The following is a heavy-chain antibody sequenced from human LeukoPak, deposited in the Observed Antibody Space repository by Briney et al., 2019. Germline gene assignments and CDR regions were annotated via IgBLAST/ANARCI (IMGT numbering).Heavy chain of an antibody. CDR2: ISYDGSNK. D-gene: IGHD1-26*01. Sequence: GRSLRLSCAASGFTFSSYAMHWVRQAPGKGLEWVAVISYDGSNKYYADSVKGRFTISRDNSKNTLYLQMNSLRAEDTALYYCVKDVGGSYAFDYWGQGILVTVAS. CDR3: VKDVGGSYAFDY. CDR1: GFTFSSYA. V-gene: IGHV3-30-3*01. J-gene: IGHJ4*02.